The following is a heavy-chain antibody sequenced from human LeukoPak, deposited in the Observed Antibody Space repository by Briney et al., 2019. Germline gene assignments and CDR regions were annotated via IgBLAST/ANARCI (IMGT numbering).Heavy chain of an antibody. CDR3: ARPSVAGPLDY. V-gene: IGHV1-46*01. CDR1: GHTFTSYY. D-gene: IGHD6-19*01. Sequence: ASVKVSCKASGHTFTSYYMHWVRQAPGQGLEWMGIINPSGGSTSYAQKFQGRVTMIRDTSTSTVYMELSSLRSEDTAVYYCARPSVAGPLDYWGQGTLVTVSS. J-gene: IGHJ4*02. CDR2: INPSGGST.